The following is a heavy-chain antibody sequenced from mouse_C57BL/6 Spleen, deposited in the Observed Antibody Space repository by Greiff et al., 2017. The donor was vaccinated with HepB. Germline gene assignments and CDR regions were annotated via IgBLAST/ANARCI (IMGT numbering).Heavy chain of an antibody. CDR1: GFTFSDYG. CDR3: ARHYGSSYGYFDV. D-gene: IGHD1-1*01. V-gene: IGHV5-17*01. Sequence: EVKVVESGGGLVKPGGSLKLSCAASGFTFSDYGMHWVRQAPEKGLEWVAYISSGSSTIYYADTVKGRFTISRDNAKNTLFLQMTSLRSEDTAMYYCARHYGSSYGYFDVWGTGTTVTVSS. J-gene: IGHJ1*03. CDR2: ISSGSSTI.